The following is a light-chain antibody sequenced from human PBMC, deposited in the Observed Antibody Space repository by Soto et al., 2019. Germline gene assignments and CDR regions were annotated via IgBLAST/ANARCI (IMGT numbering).Light chain of an antibody. CDR3: QQYGSSPGT. CDR1: QSVSSSY. Sequence: DIVLTQSPGTLSLSPGERATLSCRASQSVSSSYLAWYQQKPGQAPRLIIYNAFNRATGIPDRFSGSWSGTDFTLTISRLEPEDVAVYYCQQYGSSPGTFGGGTKVDIK. V-gene: IGKV3-20*01. J-gene: IGKJ4*01. CDR2: NAF.